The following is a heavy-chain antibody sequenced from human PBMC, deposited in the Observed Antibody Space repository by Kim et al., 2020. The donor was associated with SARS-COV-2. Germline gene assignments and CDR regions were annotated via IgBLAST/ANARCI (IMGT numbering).Heavy chain of an antibody. J-gene: IGHJ4*02. Sequence: GGSLRLSCAVSGFSFEDYAMHWVRQAPGKGLEWIAGINYNSGNTDYADSVRGRFTISRDNANNSLYLQMDGLRPGDTALYYCTKDFYVRSSGVLCYFDSLGQGTLGTVAS. V-gene: IGHV3-9*01. D-gene: IGHD2-8*02. CDR2: INYNSGNT. CDR3: TKDFYVRSSGVLCYFDS. CDR1: GFSFEDYA.